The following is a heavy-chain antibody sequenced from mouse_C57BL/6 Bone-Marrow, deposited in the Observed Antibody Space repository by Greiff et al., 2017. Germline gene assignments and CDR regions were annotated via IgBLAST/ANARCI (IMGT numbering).Heavy chain of an antibody. V-gene: IGHV1-15*01. CDR1: GYTFTDYE. J-gene: IGHJ3*01. Sequence: QVQLQQSGAELVRPGASVTLSCKASGYTFTDYEMHWVKQTPVHGLEWIGAIDPESGGTAYNQKFKGKAILTADKSSSTAYMELRSLTSEDSAVYYCTRQLRLLAWFAYWGQGTLVTVSA. CDR3: TRQLRLLAWFAY. CDR2: IDPESGGT. D-gene: IGHD3-2*02.